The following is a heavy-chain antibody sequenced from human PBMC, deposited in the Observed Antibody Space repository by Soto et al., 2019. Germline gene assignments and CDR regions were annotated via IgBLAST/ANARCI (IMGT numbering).Heavy chain of an antibody. CDR2: ISSGSSTI. J-gene: IGHJ6*03. CDR3: TRSAYMDV. V-gene: IGHV3-48*01. CDR1: GFTFSSYS. D-gene: IGHD2-2*01. Sequence: GGSLRLSCAASGFTFSSYSMNWVRQAPGKGLEWVSYISSGSSTIYYADSVKDRFTISRDNAKNSLYLQMDSLRAEDTAVYYATRSAYMDVWGTGTTVTVSS.